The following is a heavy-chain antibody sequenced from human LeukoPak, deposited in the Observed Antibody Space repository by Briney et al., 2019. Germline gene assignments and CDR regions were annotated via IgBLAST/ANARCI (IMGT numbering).Heavy chain of an antibody. CDR2: VSSDGFNR. CDR3: AKAGGRLLVYFDS. J-gene: IGHJ4*02. V-gene: IGHV3-30*18. Sequence: GGSLRLSCAASGFTFSPYDMHWVRQAPGKGLEWVAVVSSDGFNRYYADSVKGRFIISRDNSKNTLYLRMNSLRTEDTAVYYCAKAGGRLLVYFDSWGQGTLVAVSS. CDR1: GFTFSPYD. D-gene: IGHD3-16*01.